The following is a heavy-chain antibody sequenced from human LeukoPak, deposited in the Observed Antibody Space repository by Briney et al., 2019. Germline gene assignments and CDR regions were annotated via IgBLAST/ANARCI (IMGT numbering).Heavy chain of an antibody. CDR3: ARGVRDILSGYYTDYYFYYMDV. CDR2: IRYDGSNK. Sequence: GGSLRLSCAASGFTFSSYGMHWVRQAPGKGLEWVAFIRYDGSNKYYADSVKGRFTISRDNSKNTLYLQMKSLRAEDTAVYYCARGVRDILSGYYTDYYFYYMDVWGKGSTVTVSS. J-gene: IGHJ6*03. D-gene: IGHD3-9*01. V-gene: IGHV3-30*02. CDR1: GFTFSSYG.